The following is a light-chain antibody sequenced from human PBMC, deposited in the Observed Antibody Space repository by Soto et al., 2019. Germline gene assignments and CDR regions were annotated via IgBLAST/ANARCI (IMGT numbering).Light chain of an antibody. CDR3: QTWGTGFQV. CDR1: SGHSSYA. V-gene: IGLV4-69*01. Sequence: QPVLTQSPSASASLGASVKLTCTLSSGHSSYAIAWHQKQPGKGPRYLMDLNNDGSHTKGDGIPDRFSGSSSGAERYLIISCLQSEDEADYYCQTWGTGFQVFGGGTKVTVL. J-gene: IGLJ2*01. CDR2: LNNDGSH.